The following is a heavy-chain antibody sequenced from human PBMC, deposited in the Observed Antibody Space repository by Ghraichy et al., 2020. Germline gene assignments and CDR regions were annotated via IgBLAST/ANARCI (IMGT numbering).Heavy chain of an antibody. D-gene: IGHD3-16*01. J-gene: IGHJ3*02. Sequence: GESLNISCAASGFTFSNYWMSWVRQAPGKGLEWVANIKQDGSEKYYVDSVKGRFTISRDNAKNSLYLQMNSLRAEDTAVYYCARILRLGAFDIWGQGTMVPVSS. CDR1: GFTFSNYW. CDR2: IKQDGSEK. V-gene: IGHV3-7*01. CDR3: ARILRLGAFDI.